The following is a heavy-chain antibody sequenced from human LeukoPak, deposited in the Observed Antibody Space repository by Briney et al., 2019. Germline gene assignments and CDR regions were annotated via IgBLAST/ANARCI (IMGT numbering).Heavy chain of an antibody. CDR1: GGSFSGYY. J-gene: IGHJ3*02. Sequence: SETLSLTCAVYGGSFSGYYWSWIRQPAGKGLEWIGRIYTSGSTNYNPSLKCRVTISVDTSKNQFSLKLSSVTAADTAVYYCARMRAAAIDAFDIWGQGTMVTVSS. CDR3: ARMRAAAIDAFDI. D-gene: IGHD2-2*01. V-gene: IGHV4-59*10. CDR2: IYTSGST.